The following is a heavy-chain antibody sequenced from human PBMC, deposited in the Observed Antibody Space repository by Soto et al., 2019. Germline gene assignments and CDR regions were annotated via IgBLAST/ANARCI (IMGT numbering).Heavy chain of an antibody. J-gene: IGHJ4*02. D-gene: IGHD3-3*01. V-gene: IGHV3-23*01. CDR2: VSGSGGDT. CDR3: ARSSDFWSGPFDY. CDR1: GFTFSTYA. Sequence: GGSLRLSCEASGFTFSTYAMAWVRQAPGKGLEWVSAVSGSGGDTNYADSVQGRLTVSRDNTMNTLYLQMSDLRAEDTALYYCARSSDFWSGPFDYWGQGILVTVSS.